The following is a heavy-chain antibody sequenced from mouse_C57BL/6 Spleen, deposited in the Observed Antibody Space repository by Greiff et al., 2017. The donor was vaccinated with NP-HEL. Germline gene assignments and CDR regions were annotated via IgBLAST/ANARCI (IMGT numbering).Heavy chain of an antibody. J-gene: IGHJ3*01. CDR3: ARIYYYGSSRAWFAY. Sequence: QVQLKQPGAELVKPGASVKLSCKASGYTFTSYWMHWVKQRPGRGLEWIGRIDPNSGGTKYNEKFKSKATLTVDKSSSTAYMELRSLTSEDTAVYYCARIYYYGSSRAWFAYWGQGTLVTVSA. D-gene: IGHD1-1*01. CDR1: GYTFTSYW. CDR2: IDPNSGGT. V-gene: IGHV1-62-3*01.